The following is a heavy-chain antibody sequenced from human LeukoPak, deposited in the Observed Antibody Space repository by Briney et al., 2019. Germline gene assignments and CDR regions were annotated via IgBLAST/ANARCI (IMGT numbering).Heavy chain of an antibody. V-gene: IGHV1-69*13. D-gene: IGHD6-13*01. CDR1: GGTFSSYA. CDR2: IIPIFGTA. Sequence: PWASVKVSCKASGGTFSSYAISWVRQDPGQGLEWMGGIIPIFGTANYAQKFQGRVTITADESTSTAYMELSSLRSEDTAVYYCARGPEGYSSSWYYTDYWGQGTLVTVSS. CDR3: ARGPEGYSSSWYYTDY. J-gene: IGHJ4*02.